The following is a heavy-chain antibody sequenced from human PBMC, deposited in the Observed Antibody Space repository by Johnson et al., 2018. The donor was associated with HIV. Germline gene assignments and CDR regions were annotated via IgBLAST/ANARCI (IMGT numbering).Heavy chain of an antibody. Sequence: QVQLVESGGGVAQPGRSLRLSCVASGFTFSHNGMHWVRQAPGTGLEWVSGISWNGANRGYADSVKGLFTISRDDAKNSLYLLIDSLRAEDTAVYYCARDGGIAATDAFDIWGQGTMVTVSS. CDR1: GFTFSHNG. V-gene: IGHV3-33*01. D-gene: IGHD6-13*01. CDR3: ARDGGIAATDAFDI. CDR2: ISWNGANR. J-gene: IGHJ3*02.